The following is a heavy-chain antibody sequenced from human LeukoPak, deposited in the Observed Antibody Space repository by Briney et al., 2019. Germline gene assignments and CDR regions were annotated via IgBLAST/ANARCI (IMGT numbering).Heavy chain of an antibody. CDR3: AKPKNIVVVPAAILAFDI. J-gene: IGHJ3*02. CDR2: ISGSGGST. CDR1: GFTFSSYA. Sequence: PGGSLRLSCAASGFTFSSYAMSWVRQAPGKGLEWVSAISGSGGSTYYADSVKGRFTISRDNSKNALYLQMNSLRAEDTAVYYCAKPKNIVVVPAAILAFDIWGQGTMATVSS. D-gene: IGHD2-2*02. V-gene: IGHV3-23*01.